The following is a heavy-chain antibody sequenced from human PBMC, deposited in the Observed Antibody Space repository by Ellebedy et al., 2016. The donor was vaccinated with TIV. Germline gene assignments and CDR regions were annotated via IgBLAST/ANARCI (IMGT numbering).Heavy chain of an antibody. Sequence: PGGSLRLSCTASRLAFSNYAMNWVRQAPGKGLEWVSFISSSSSDIYYGASVKGRFTVSRDNAKKSLYLQMNSLRPEDTGVYYCARSRPDFWSGYYADSWGQGTLVTVSS. J-gene: IGHJ4*02. CDR3: ARSRPDFWSGYYADS. D-gene: IGHD3-3*01. CDR2: ISSSSSDI. CDR1: RLAFSNYA. V-gene: IGHV3-21*05.